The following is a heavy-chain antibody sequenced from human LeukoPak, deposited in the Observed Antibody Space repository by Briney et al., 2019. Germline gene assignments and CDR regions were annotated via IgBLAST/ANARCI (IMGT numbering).Heavy chain of an antibody. Sequence: SGTLSLTCAVSGGSISSSNWWSWVRQPPGKGLEWIGEIYHSGSTNYNPSLKSRVTISVDKSKNQFSLKLGSVTAADTAVYYCARDWYSSGWYGGPESCWFDPWGQGTLVTVSS. V-gene: IGHV4-4*02. CDR2: IYHSGST. CDR1: GGSISSSNW. CDR3: ARDWYSSGWYGGPESCWFDP. J-gene: IGHJ5*02. D-gene: IGHD6-19*01.